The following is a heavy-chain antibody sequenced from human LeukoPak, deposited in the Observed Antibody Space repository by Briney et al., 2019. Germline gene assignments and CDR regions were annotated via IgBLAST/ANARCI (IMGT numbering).Heavy chain of an antibody. Sequence: PSETLSLTCAVYGGSFSGYYWSWIRQPPGKGLEWIGEINHSGSTNYNPSLKGRVTISVDTSKNQFSLKLSSVTAADTAVYYCARPPYGFWSGYYTEWYFDLWGRGTLVTVSS. J-gene: IGHJ2*01. CDR1: GGSFSGYY. D-gene: IGHD3-3*01. V-gene: IGHV4-34*01. CDR3: ARPPYGFWSGYYTEWYFDL. CDR2: INHSGST.